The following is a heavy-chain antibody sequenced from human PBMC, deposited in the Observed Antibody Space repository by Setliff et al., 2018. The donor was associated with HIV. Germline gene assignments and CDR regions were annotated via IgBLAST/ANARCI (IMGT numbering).Heavy chain of an antibody. J-gene: IGHJ4*02. CDR3: ARPFDWGSSHPLGY. D-gene: IGHD3-9*01. Sequence: SETLSLTCTVSGGSISSYYWSWIRLPAGKGLEWIGTIYYSGSTYYNPSLKSRVTISVDTSKNHFSLKLSSVTAADTAVYYCARPFDWGSSHPLGYWSQGTLVTVSS. CDR2: IYYSGST. CDR1: GGSISSYY. V-gene: IGHV4-59*05.